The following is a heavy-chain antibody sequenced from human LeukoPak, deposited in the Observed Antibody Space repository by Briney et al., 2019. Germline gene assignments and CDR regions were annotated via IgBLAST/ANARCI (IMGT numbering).Heavy chain of an antibody. CDR2: VSDSSDA. CDR3: ARDGLHTAHFDY. D-gene: IGHD5-18*01. CDR1: GFTFSTYT. J-gene: IGHJ4*02. V-gene: IGHV3-21*01. Sequence: KTGGSLRLSCAASGFTFSTYTMNWVRQAPGKGLEWVSTVSDSSDAHYSDSVKGRFTISRDNARNSLYLQMNSLRDEDTAVYYCARDGLHTAHFDYWGQGTLVTVSS.